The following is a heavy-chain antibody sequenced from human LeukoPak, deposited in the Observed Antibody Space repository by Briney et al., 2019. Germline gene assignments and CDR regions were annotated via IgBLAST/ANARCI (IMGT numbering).Heavy chain of an antibody. D-gene: IGHD5-12*01. V-gene: IGHV3-21*01. Sequence: GGSLRLSCAASGFTFSSYSMNWVRQAPGKGLEWVSSISSSSSYIYYADSVKGRFTISRDNAKNSLYLQMSSLRAEDTAVYYCARGDKAYSGYDYDYWGQGTLVTVSS. CDR2: ISSSSSYI. CDR3: ARGDKAYSGYDYDY. J-gene: IGHJ4*02. CDR1: GFTFSSYS.